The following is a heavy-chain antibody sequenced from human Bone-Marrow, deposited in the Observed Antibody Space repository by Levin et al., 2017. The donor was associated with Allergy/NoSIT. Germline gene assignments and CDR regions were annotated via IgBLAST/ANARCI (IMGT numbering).Heavy chain of an antibody. CDR2: IKSKTDGGTT. Sequence: PGGSLRLSCAASGFTFSNAWMSWVRQAPGKGLEWVGRIKSKTDGGTTDYAAPVKGRFTISRDDSKNTLYLQMNSLKTEDTAVYYCTTDLGGRVGATPSVFDYWGQGTLVTVSS. J-gene: IGHJ4*02. D-gene: IGHD1-26*01. CDR1: GFTFSNAW. V-gene: IGHV3-15*01. CDR3: TTDLGGRVGATPSVFDY.